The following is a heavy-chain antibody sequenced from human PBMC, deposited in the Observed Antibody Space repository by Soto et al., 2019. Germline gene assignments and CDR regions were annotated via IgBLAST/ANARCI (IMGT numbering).Heavy chain of an antibody. J-gene: IGHJ4*02. Sequence: GGSLRLSCAASGFTFSSYAMSWVRQAPGKGLEWVSAISGSGGSTYYTDSVKGRFTISRDNSKNTLYLQMNSLRAEDTAVYYCAKDQYSSGWYDYWGQGTLVTVSS. CDR3: AKDQYSSGWYDY. V-gene: IGHV3-23*01. CDR2: ISGSGGST. D-gene: IGHD6-19*01. CDR1: GFTFSSYA.